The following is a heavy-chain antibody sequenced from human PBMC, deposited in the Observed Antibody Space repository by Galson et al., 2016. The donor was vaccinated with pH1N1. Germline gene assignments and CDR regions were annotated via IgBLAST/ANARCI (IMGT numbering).Heavy chain of an antibody. CDR2: VYDGVAT. CDR1: GGSISGYF. V-gene: IGHV4-59*01. D-gene: IGHD2-2*01. CDR3: ARGLWDCTSINCYARTKSYFDP. Sequence: LSLTCTLSGGSISGYFWSWIRQPPGKGLEWIGHVYDGVATDYNTSLKSRVTISIDTSKRQFFLNLTSVTAADTAVYCCARGLWDCTSINCYARTKSYFDPWGQGTRVTVSS. J-gene: IGHJ5*02.